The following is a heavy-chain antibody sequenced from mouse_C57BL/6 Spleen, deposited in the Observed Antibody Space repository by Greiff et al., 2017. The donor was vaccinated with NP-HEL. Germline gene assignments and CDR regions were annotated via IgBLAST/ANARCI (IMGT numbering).Heavy chain of an antibody. CDR2: INYDGSST. CDR1: GFTFSDYY. D-gene: IGHD4-1*01. Sequence: DVHLVESEGGLVQPGSSMKLSCTAPGFTFSDYYMAWVRQVPEKGLEWVANINYDGSSTYYLDSLKSRFIISRDNAKNILYLQMSSLKSEDTATYYCARDRGGTLDYWGQGTTLTVSS. V-gene: IGHV5-16*01. J-gene: IGHJ2*01. CDR3: ARDRGGTLDY.